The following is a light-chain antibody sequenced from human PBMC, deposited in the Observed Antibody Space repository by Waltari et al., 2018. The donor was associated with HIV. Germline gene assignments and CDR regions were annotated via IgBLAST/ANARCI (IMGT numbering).Light chain of an antibody. J-gene: IGLJ2*01. CDR3: VVWDDSLSGVV. Sequence: QSVVTQSPSASGTPGQSVTLSCSGSSPNTGSNHVFWSQPLPGPAPKLLIYRDNRRPSGVPDRISGSRSGTSASLAISGLRSEDEAVYYCVVWDDSLSGVVFGGGTSLTVL. V-gene: IGLV1-47*01. CDR2: RDN. CDR1: SPNTGSNH.